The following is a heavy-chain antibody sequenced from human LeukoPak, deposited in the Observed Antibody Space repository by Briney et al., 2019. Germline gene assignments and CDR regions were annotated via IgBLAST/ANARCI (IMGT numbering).Heavy chain of an antibody. CDR1: GFTFSSYS. CDR3: QRVRFCSRNSCYTDGLAYYYMDV. D-gene: IGHD2-2*02. Sequence: PGGSLRLSCAASGFTFSSYSMNWVRQAPGKGLEWSGEINHSGSTNYNPSLKSRVTMSVDTSKNQFPLKLSCVTAADTAVYYRQRVRFCSRNSCYTDGLAYYYMDVWGKGTTVTVSS. J-gene: IGHJ6*03. V-gene: IGHV4-34*01. CDR2: INHSGST.